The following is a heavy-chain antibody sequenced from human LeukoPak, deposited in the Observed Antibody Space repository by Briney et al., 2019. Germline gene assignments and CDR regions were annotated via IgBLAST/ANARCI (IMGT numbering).Heavy chain of an antibody. CDR1: GYTFTGYY. J-gene: IGHJ4*02. V-gene: IGHV1-2*04. CDR2: INPNSGGT. CDR3: ARGGAAAPRV. D-gene: IGHD6-13*01. Sequence: EASVKVSCKASGYTFTGYYMHWVRQAPGQELEWMGWINPNSGGTNYAQKFQGWVTMTRDTSISTAYMELSRLRSDDTAVYYCARGGAAAPRVWGQGTLVTVSS.